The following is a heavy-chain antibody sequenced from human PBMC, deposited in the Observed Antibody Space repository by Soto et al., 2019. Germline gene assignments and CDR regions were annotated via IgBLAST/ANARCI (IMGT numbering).Heavy chain of an antibody. V-gene: IGHV3-33*08. D-gene: IGHD3-22*01. Sequence: QVQLVESGGGVAQPGRSLRLSCAASGFTFSNYGMDWVRQAPGKGLEWVAAVVYDGSKKYYADSVKGRFTVSRDNYKNTLFLEMNALRAEDTAVYYCARDRGHRRYFDSSAFWADSWGQGTLVTVSS. CDR3: ARDRGHRRYFDSSAFWADS. J-gene: IGHJ4*02. CDR1: GFTFSNYG. CDR2: VVYDGSKK.